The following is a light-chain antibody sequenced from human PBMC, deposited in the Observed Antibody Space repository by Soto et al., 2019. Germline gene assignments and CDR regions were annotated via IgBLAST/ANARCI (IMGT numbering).Light chain of an antibody. J-gene: IGLJ2*01. CDR1: SSDVGGYNH. V-gene: IGLV2-14*01. CDR2: DVS. CDR3: CSYATSRTLVL. Sequence: QSALTQPASVSGSPGQSITISCTGTSSDVGGYNHVSWYQQHPGKAPKLMIFDVSTRPSGVSNRFSGAKSGNTASLTISGLQGEDEADYYCCSYATSRTLVLFGAGTKVTVL.